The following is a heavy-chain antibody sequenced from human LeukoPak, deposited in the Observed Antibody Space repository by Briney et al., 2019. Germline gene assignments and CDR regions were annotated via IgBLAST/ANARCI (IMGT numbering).Heavy chain of an antibody. CDR2: ISYDGSNK. D-gene: IGHD6-19*01. CDR1: GFTFSSYG. J-gene: IGHJ4*02. V-gene: IGHV3-30*18. Sequence: GRSLRLSCAASGFTFSSYGMHWVRQAPGKGLEWVAVISYDGSNKYYADSVKGRLTISRDNSKNTLYLQMNSLRAEDTAVYYCAKDRAGIAVAGFDYWGQGTLVTVSP. CDR3: AKDRAGIAVAGFDY.